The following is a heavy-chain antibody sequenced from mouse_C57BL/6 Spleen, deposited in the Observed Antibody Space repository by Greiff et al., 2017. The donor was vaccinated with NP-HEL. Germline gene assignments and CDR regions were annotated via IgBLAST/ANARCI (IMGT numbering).Heavy chain of an antibody. Sequence: EVMLVESGGDLVKPGGSLKLSCAASGFTFSSYGMSWVRQTPDKRLEWVATISSGGSYTYYPDSVKGRFTISRDNAKNTLYLQMSSLKSEDTAMYYWARELEVITTVYYYAMDYWGQGTSVTVSS. J-gene: IGHJ4*01. CDR3: ARELEVITTVYYYAMDY. CDR1: GFTFSSYG. V-gene: IGHV5-6*02. CDR2: ISSGGSYT. D-gene: IGHD1-2*01.